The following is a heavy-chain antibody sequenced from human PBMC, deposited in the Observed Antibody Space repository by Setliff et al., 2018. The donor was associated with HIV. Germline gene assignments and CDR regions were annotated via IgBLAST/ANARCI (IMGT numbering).Heavy chain of an antibody. Sequence: SETLSLTCTVSGDSISSHYWNWIRQPPGKALEWIGYIYYSGSTNYNPSFKSRVTMSVDRSKRQFSLNLSSVTAADTAIYYCTRGPEGVAGGDYWGQGILVTVSS. J-gene: IGHJ4*02. D-gene: IGHD3-3*01. V-gene: IGHV4-59*11. CDR3: TRGPEGVAGGDY. CDR1: GDSISSHY. CDR2: IYYSGST.